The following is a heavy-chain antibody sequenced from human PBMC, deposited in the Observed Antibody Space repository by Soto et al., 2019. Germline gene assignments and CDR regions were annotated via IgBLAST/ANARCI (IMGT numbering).Heavy chain of an antibody. CDR2: ISGDSRIT. J-gene: IGHJ4*02. D-gene: IGHD4-17*01. CDR3: AGDLKNYGGNLQGFDS. V-gene: IGHV3-48*01. Sequence: EVQLVESGGGLVQPGGSLRLSCAASGFTFRTYGMNWVRQAPGKGLEWISYISGDSRITYYADSVKGRFTISRDYADNSLLLQMYSLRAEDTALYYCAGDLKNYGGNLQGFDSWGQGTLVTVSS. CDR1: GFTFRTYG.